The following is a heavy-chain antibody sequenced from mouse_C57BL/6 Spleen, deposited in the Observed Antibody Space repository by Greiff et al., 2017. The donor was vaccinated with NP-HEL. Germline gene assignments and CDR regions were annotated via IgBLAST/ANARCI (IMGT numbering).Heavy chain of an antibody. CDR2: IDPETGGT. D-gene: IGHD2-5*01. Sequence: VQLQESGAELVRPGASVTLSCKASGYTFTDYEMHWVKQTPVHGLAWIGAIDPETGGTAYNQKFKGKAILTADKSSSTAYMELRSLTSEDSAVYYCTRWAYYSTHYYAMDYWGQGTSVTVSS. J-gene: IGHJ4*01. CDR3: TRWAYYSTHYYAMDY. V-gene: IGHV1-15*01. CDR1: GYTFTDYE.